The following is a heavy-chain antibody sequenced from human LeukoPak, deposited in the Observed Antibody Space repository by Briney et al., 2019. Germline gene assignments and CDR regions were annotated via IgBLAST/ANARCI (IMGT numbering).Heavy chain of an antibody. CDR2: ISAYNGNT. Sequence: ASVKVSCKASGYTFTSYGISWVRQAPGQGLAWMGWISAYNGNTNYAQKLQGRVTMTTDTSTSTAYMELRSLRSDDTAVYYCARVFGSGSYTYVRYYFDYWGQGTLVTVSS. CDR3: ARVFGSGSYTYVRYYFDY. V-gene: IGHV1-18*01. D-gene: IGHD3-10*01. J-gene: IGHJ4*02. CDR1: GYTFTSYG.